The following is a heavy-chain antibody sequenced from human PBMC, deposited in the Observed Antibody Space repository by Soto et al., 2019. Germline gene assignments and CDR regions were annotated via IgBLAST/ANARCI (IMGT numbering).Heavy chain of an antibody. CDR2: ISYDGSNK. CDR3: AKEVYYYYGMDV. CDR1: GFTFSSYG. J-gene: IGHJ6*02. V-gene: IGHV3-30*18. Sequence: AGSMRLSCAASGFTFSSYGMHWVRQAPGKGLEWVAVISYDGSNKYYADSVKGRFTISRDNSKNTLYLQMNSLRAEDTAVYYCAKEVYYYYGMDVWGQGTTVTVSS.